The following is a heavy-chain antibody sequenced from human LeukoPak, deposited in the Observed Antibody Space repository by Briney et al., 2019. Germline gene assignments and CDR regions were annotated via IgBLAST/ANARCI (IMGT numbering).Heavy chain of an antibody. J-gene: IGHJ4*02. Sequence: LPGGSLRLSCAASGFTLSSNGMSWVRQAPGKGLEWVSAITGRVGNTTHAISVKGRFTISRDNTMNSLYLQMGRLRVEDASVYDCAKGRGRSGFADFDYWGQGTLVPVS. CDR3: AKGRGRSGFADFDY. V-gene: IGHV3-23*01. CDR2: ITGRVGNT. CDR1: GFTLSSNG. D-gene: IGHD3-10*01.